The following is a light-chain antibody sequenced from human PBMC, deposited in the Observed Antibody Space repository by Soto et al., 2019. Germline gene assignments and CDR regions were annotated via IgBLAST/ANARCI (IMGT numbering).Light chain of an antibody. Sequence: DIQMTQSPSTLSASVGDRVTITCRASQSISSWVAWYQQKPGKAPKLLIYDASNLESGVPSRFSGRRSGTEFTLAISSLQPDDFATYYCQQYNGYSRTFGQGTKVEIK. V-gene: IGKV1-5*01. CDR3: QQYNGYSRT. CDR2: DAS. CDR1: QSISSW. J-gene: IGKJ1*01.